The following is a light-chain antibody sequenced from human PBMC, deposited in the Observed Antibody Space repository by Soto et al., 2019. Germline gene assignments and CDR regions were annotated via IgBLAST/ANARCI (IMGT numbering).Light chain of an antibody. CDR1: QTISSW. Sequence: DIQMTQSPSTLSASVGDRVTITCRASQTISSWLAWFQQKPGKAPKLLIYQASSLQSGVPSRFSGSGSGTEFTLTISSLQPDDFATYYCQQYNSYSPYTFGQGTKLEIK. V-gene: IGKV1-5*03. J-gene: IGKJ2*01. CDR2: QAS. CDR3: QQYNSYSPYT.